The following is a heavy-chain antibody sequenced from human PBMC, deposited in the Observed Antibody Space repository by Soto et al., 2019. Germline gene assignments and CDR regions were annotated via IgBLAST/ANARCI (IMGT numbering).Heavy chain of an antibody. CDR2: INHSGST. CDR3: ARGPREYYDILTGYRTRYGMDV. CDR1: GGSFSGYY. J-gene: IGHJ6*02. Sequence: PSETLSLTCAVYGGSFSGYYWSWIRQPPGKGLEWIGEINHSGSTNYNPSLKSRVTISVDTSKNQFSLKLSSVTAADTAVYYCARGPREYYDILTGYRTRYGMDVWGQGTTVTVSS. V-gene: IGHV4-34*01. D-gene: IGHD3-9*01.